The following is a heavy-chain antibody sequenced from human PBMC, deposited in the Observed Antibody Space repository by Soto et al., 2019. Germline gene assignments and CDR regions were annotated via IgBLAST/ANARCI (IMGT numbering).Heavy chain of an antibody. J-gene: IGHJ4*02. D-gene: IGHD3-22*01. CDR3: TRRHYYDSSGYTAKGIYYFDY. Sequence: ASVKVSCKASGYTFTSYDIYWVRQATGQGLEWMGWMNPNTGNSGYAQKFQGRVTMTSDTSISTAHMELNSLKTEDTAVYYCTRRHYYDSSGYTAKGIYYFDYWGQGTLVTVSS. V-gene: IGHV1-8*01. CDR1: GYTFTSYD. CDR2: MNPNTGNS.